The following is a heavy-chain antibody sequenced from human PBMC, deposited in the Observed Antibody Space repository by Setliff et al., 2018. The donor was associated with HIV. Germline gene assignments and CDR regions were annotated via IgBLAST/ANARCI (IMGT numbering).Heavy chain of an antibody. D-gene: IGHD2-8*01. CDR2: IIPIFGTA. CDR3: ASGSGYFKNGNCYIGVHKNPDKYYFDY. CDR1: GYTFTSNH. V-gene: IGHV1-69*05. J-gene: IGHJ4*02. Sequence: SVKVSCKASGYTFTSNHLHWVRQAPGQGLEWMGGIIPIFGTANYAQKFQGRVTITTDESTSTAYMELSSLRSEDTAVYYCASGSGYFKNGNCYIGVHKNPDKYYFDYWGQGTLVTVSS.